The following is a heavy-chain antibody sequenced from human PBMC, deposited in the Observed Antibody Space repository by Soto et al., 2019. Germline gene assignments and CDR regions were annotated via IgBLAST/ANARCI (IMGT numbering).Heavy chain of an antibody. V-gene: IGHV1-24*01. CDR3: AADSSGRLGDAFDI. CDR1: GYTLTELS. J-gene: IGHJ3*02. Sequence: ASVKVSCKVSGYTLTELSMHWVRQAPGKGLEWMGGFDPEDGETIYAQKFQGRVTMTEDTSTDTAYMELSSLRSEDTAVYYCAADSSGRLGDAFDIWGQGTMVTVSS. D-gene: IGHD6-19*01. CDR2: FDPEDGET.